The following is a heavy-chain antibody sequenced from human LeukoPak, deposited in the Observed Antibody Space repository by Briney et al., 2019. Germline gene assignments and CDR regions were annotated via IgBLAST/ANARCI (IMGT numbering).Heavy chain of an antibody. CDR2: LNHSGDI. CDR3: ARRDYSGSGSYYNG. CDR1: GGSFSGYY. Sequence: PSETLSLTCAVYGGSFSGYYWTWIRQPPGKGLEWIGELNHSGDINYNSSLKNRVTISVDTSKNQFSLKLNSVTAADTAVYYCARRDYSGSGSYYNGWGQGTLVTVSS. J-gene: IGHJ4*02. D-gene: IGHD3-10*01. V-gene: IGHV4-34*01.